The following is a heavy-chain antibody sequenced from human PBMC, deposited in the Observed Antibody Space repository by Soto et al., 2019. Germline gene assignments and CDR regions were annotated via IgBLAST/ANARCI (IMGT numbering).Heavy chain of an antibody. D-gene: IGHD3-22*01. Sequence: ASVKVSCKASGYTFTGYYMHWVRQAPGQGLEWMGWINPNSGGTNYAQKFQGWVTMTRDTSISTAYMELSRLRSDDTAVYYCARDFSDDTSRYLDYWGQGTLVTVSS. V-gene: IGHV1-2*04. CDR2: INPNSGGT. J-gene: IGHJ4*02. CDR1: GYTFTGYY. CDR3: ARDFSDDTSRYLDY.